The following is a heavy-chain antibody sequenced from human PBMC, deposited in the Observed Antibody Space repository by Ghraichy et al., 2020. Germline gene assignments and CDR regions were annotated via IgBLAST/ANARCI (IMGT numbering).Heavy chain of an antibody. Sequence: ETLSLTCAASGFMFSTYAMTWVRQAPGKGLEWVSPINSGGGSTYYADSVKGRFTISRDNSKSTLYLQMNSLRAEDTAVYYCSGTKLGGDVFDFWGRGTMVTVSS. CDR1: GFMFSTYA. D-gene: IGHD7-27*01. J-gene: IGHJ3*01. V-gene: IGHV3-23*01. CDR2: INSGGGST. CDR3: SGTKLGGDVFDF.